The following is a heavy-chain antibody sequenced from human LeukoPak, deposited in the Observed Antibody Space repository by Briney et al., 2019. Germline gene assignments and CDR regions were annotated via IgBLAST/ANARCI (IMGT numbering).Heavy chain of an antibody. CDR2: ISAYNGNT. J-gene: IGHJ5*02. CDR1: GYTFTSYG. D-gene: IGHD3-3*01. V-gene: IGHV1-18*01. CDR3: ARGDYDFWSGYGGNWFDP. Sequence: ASVKVSCKASGYTFTSYGISWVRQAPGQGLEWMGWISAYNGNTNYAQNLQGRVTVTTDTSTSTAYMELRSLRSDDTAVYYCARGDYDFWSGYGGNWFDPWGQGKLVTVSS.